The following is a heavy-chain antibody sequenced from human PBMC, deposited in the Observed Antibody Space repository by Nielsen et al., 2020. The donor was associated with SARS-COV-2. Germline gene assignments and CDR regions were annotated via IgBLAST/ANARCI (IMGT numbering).Heavy chain of an antibody. J-gene: IGHJ6*02. D-gene: IGHD3/OR15-3a*01. CDR3: ARARATIFGLVMSYGMDV. CDR2: IKPYSGGT. CDR1: GYSFTDYY. Sequence: ASVKLSCNASGYSFTDYYIHWVRQAPAQGLEWMRRIKPYSGGTNYAQKFQGTVTMTRDASISTVYMELTSDDTAVYYCARARATIFGLVMSYGMDVWSQGTTVAVSS. V-gene: IGHV1-2*06.